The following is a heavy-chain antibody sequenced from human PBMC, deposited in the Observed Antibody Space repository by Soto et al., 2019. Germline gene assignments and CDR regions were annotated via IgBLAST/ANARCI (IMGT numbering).Heavy chain of an antibody. CDR2: IYWDDDK. V-gene: IGHV2-5*02. Sequence: SGPTLVKPTQTLTLTCTFSGFSLSTSGVGVGWIRQPPGKALEWLALIYWDDDKRYSPSLKSRLTITKDTSKNQVVLTMTNMDPVDTATYYCAHSDLLWPETKTLDAFDIWGQGTMVTVSS. D-gene: IGHD3-10*01. CDR3: AHSDLLWPETKTLDAFDI. J-gene: IGHJ3*02. CDR1: GFSLSTSGVG.